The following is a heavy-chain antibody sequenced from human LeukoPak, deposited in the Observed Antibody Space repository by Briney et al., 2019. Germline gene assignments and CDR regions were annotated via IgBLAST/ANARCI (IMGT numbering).Heavy chain of an antibody. D-gene: IGHD3-16*01. CDR3: VRAEINDYMKY. J-gene: IGHJ4*02. CDR2: IYQSGSA. CDR1: GYSISSGYH. Sequence: PSETLSLTCTVSGYSISSGYHWGWIRQAPGKVLEWLGSIYQSGSAYYNPSLKSRVALSVDTSKNQVSVKLSSVTAADTAVYYCVRAEINDYMKYWGQGILVTVSS. V-gene: IGHV4-38-2*02.